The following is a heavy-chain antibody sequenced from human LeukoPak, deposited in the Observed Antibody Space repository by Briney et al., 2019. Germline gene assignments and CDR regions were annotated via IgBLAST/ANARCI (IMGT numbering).Heavy chain of an antibody. CDR1: GYTFTGYY. V-gene: IGHV1-2*02. Sequence: ASVNVSCKASGYTFTGYYMHWVRQAPGQGLEWMGWINPNSGGTNYEQKFQSRVTMTMDTSISKVYLELSRLRADDTAVYYCARVGRMVRGTPLNWFDPWGQGTLVTVSS. CDR2: INPNSGGT. J-gene: IGHJ5*02. CDR3: ARVGRMVRGTPLNWFDP. D-gene: IGHD3-10*01.